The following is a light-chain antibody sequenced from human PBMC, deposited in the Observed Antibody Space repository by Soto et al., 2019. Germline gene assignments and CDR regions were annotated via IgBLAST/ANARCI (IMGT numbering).Light chain of an antibody. V-gene: IGKV3-11*01. CDR1: QSVTTY. CDR2: DSS. CDR3: QQRVNRVT. J-gene: IGKJ4*01. Sequence: EIVLTQSPATLSLSPGERASLSCRASQSVTTYLAWYQQKPGQAPRLLIYDSSSRATGIPARFSGSGSGTDFTLTISSLESEDFAVYYCQQRVNRVTFGGGTKVDIK.